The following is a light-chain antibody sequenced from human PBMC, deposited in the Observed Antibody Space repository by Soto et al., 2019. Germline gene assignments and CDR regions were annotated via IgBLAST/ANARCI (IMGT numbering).Light chain of an antibody. CDR3: ISYTGSSTSYV. V-gene: IGLV2-14*01. Sequence: QSALTQPSSVCGSPGQSITISCSGTSSDVGSYSHVAWYQQFPGKTLKLIIYEVTYRPSGVSHRFSASKSGNTASLTISGLQAGDEADYYCISYTGSSTSYVFGTGTKVTVL. CDR1: SSDVGSYSH. CDR2: EVT. J-gene: IGLJ1*01.